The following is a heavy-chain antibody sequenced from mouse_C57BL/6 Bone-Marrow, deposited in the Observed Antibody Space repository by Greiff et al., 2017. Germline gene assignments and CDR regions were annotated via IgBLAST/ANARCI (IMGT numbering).Heavy chain of an antibody. CDR1: GYTFTSYW. CDR3: ASSGLLWLRLWDY. V-gene: IGHV1-55*01. Sequence: VKLQQPGAELVKPGASVKMSCKASGYTFTSYWITWVKQRPGQGLEWIGDIYPGSGSTNYNEKFKSKATLTVDTSSSTAYMQLSSLTSEDSAVYCCASSGLLWLRLWDYWGQGTTLTVSS. CDR2: IYPGSGST. J-gene: IGHJ2*01. D-gene: IGHD2-2*01.